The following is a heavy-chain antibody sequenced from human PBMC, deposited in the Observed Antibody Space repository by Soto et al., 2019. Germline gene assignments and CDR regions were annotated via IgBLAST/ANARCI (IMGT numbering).Heavy chain of an antibody. V-gene: IGHV1-18*01. CDR3: ARDFRGWYVNYYYGMDV. J-gene: IGHJ6*02. CDR1: GYTFTSYG. Sequence: QVQLVQSGAEVKKPGASVKVSCKASGYTFTSYGISWVRQAPGQGLEWMGWISAYNGNTNYAQKLQGRVTMTTDTSTSPAYMELRSLRSDDTAVYYCARDFRGWYVNYYYGMDVWGQGTTVTVSS. CDR2: ISAYNGNT. D-gene: IGHD6-19*01.